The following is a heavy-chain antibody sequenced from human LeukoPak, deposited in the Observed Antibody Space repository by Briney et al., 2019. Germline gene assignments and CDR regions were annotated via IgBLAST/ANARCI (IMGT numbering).Heavy chain of an antibody. D-gene: IGHD3-3*01. Sequence: SQTLSLTCTVSGGSISSGGYYWSWIRQHPGKGLEWIGYIYYSGSTYYNPSLKSRVTISVDTSKNQFSLKLSSATAADTAVYYCARVGTVDPLYDADAFDIWGQGTMVTVSS. J-gene: IGHJ3*02. CDR2: IYYSGST. CDR3: ARVGTVDPLYDADAFDI. V-gene: IGHV4-31*03. CDR1: GGSISSGGYY.